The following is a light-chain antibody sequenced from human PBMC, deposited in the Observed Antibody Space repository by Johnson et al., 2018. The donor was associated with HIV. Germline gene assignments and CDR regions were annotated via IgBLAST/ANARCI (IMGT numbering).Light chain of an antibody. Sequence: QSVLTQPPSVSAAPGQKVTISCSGISSKIGNNYVSWYQHLPGAAPKLLIYDNTKRPSGIPDRFSGSKSDASATLAIIGLQTGDEADYYCGTWDSSLSAVVFGTGTTVTVL. J-gene: IGLJ1*01. CDR2: DNT. V-gene: IGLV1-51*01. CDR3: GTWDSSLSAVV. CDR1: SSKIGNNY.